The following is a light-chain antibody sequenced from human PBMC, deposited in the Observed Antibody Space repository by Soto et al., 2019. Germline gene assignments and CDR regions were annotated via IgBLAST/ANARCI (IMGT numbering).Light chain of an antibody. CDR2: GAS. CDR3: QQRSNWPIT. J-gene: IGKJ5*01. Sequence: IVLAQAPGSLSFSPGERATLSFRASQSVSSSYLAWYQQKLGQAPRLLIYGASSRATGIPDRFSGSGSGTDFTLTISRLEPEDFAVYYCQQRSNWPITFGQGTRLEIK. CDR1: QSVSSSY. V-gene: IGKV3D-20*02.